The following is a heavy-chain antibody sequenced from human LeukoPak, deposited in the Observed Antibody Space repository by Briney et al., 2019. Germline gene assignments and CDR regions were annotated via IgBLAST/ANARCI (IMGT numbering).Heavy chain of an antibody. D-gene: IGHD6-19*01. CDR3: ARDLVSSGWYDAFDI. V-gene: IGHV3-66*01. J-gene: IGHJ3*02. CDR1: GFTVINNY. Sequence: PGGSLRLSCAASGFTVINNYMSWVRQAPGKGLEWVSVIYSGGSTYYADSVKGRFTISRDNSKNTLYLQMNSLRAEDTAVYYCARDLVSSGWYDAFDIWGQGTMVTVSS. CDR2: IYSGGST.